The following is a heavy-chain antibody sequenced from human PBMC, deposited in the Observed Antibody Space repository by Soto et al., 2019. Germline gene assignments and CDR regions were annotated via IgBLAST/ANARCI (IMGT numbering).Heavy chain of an antibody. Sequence: QVQLVQSGAEVKKPGSSVKVSCKTSGGTFSSFSISWVRQAPGHGLEWMGRIIPFFKGTKFAQKFQGRVTITADESTSTAYMELNSLRSEDTAIYYCATDVPLNYYDNPYYYYALDVWGQGTTVTVSS. CDR1: GGTFSSFS. D-gene: IGHD3-22*01. V-gene: IGHV1-69*01. J-gene: IGHJ6*02. CDR2: IIPFFKGT. CDR3: ATDVPLNYYDNPYYYYALDV.